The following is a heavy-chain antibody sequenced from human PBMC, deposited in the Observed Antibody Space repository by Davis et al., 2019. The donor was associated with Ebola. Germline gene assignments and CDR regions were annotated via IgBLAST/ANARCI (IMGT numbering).Heavy chain of an antibody. CDR3: ARDLGTRISVVDEGDF. CDR1: GFTFSAYD. D-gene: IGHD3-10*01. CDR2: IYFNGIYK. Sequence: GGSLRLSCVASGFTFSAYDIHWVRQAPGKGLEWVALIYFNGIYKYYADSVKGRFIISRDNSENTVYLQMDDLRADDTAVYYCARDLGTRISVVDEGDFWGQGTLVNVSS. V-gene: IGHV3-33*01. J-gene: IGHJ4*02.